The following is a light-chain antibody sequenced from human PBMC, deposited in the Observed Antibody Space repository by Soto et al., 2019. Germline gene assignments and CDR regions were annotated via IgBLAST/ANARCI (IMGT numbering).Light chain of an antibody. CDR1: QSVSSDY. J-gene: IGKJ1*01. CDR3: QHYGSSPRT. V-gene: IGKV3-20*01. Sequence: EIVLTQSPGTLSLSPGERATLSCRASQSVSSDYLAWYQLKPGQAPRLLIYGASSRATGIPDRFSGSGSGTDFTLTISRLDPEDFAVYFCQHYGSSPRTFGQGTKVEI. CDR2: GAS.